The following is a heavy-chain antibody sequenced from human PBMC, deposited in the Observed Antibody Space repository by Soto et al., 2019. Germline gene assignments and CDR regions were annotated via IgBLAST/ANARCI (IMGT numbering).Heavy chain of an antibody. CDR2: INAGNGNT. Sequence: QVQLVQSGAEVKKPGASVKVSCKASGYTFTSYAMHWVRQAPGQRLEWMGWINAGNGNTKYSQKFQGRVTITRDTSASTAYMELSSLRSEDTAVYYCARDNIPYCSSTSCYTYWFDPWGQGTLVTVSS. CDR3: ARDNIPYCSSTSCYTYWFDP. J-gene: IGHJ5*02. V-gene: IGHV1-3*01. CDR1: GYTFTSYA. D-gene: IGHD2-2*02.